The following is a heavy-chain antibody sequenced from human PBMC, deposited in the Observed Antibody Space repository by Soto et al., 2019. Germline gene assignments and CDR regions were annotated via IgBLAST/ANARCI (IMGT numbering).Heavy chain of an antibody. V-gene: IGHV3-7*05. Sequence: GGSLRLSCAASGFTFSSYWMSWVRQSPGKGLEWVANIKEDGSEKYFVDSVKGRFTISRDNAKNSMYLQMKSLRAEDTAVYYCAREVAAAALGVFDYWGQGTLVTVSS. J-gene: IGHJ4*02. CDR2: IKEDGSEK. CDR3: AREVAAAALGVFDY. CDR1: GFTFSSYW. D-gene: IGHD6-13*01.